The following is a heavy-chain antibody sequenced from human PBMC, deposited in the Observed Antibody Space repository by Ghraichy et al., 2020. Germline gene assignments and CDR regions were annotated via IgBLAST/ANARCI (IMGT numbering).Heavy chain of an antibody. CDR3: ARGYSGLDD. V-gene: IGHV3-64*02. CDR2: INSNGGRT. Sequence: SLRLSCAASGFNFSSSAMHWVRQAPGKGLEYVASINSNGGRTYYADSVKGRFTISRDNSKNTVYLRMGSLRAEDMGVYYCARGYSGLDDWGQGTLVTVSS. D-gene: IGHD4-11*01. CDR1: GFNFSSSA. J-gene: IGHJ4*02.